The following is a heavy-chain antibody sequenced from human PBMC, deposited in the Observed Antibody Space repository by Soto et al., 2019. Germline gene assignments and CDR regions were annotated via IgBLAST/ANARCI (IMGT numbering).Heavy chain of an antibody. CDR2: IIPIFGTA. D-gene: IGHD2-2*01. J-gene: IGHJ6*02. Sequence: ASVKVSCKASGGTFSSYAISWVRQAPGQGLEWMGGIIPIFGTANYAQKFQGRVTITADKSTSTAYMELSSLRSEDTAVYYCARDHYCSSTGCSYGMDVWGQGTTVTVSS. CDR1: GGTFSSYA. CDR3: ARDHYCSSTGCSYGMDV. V-gene: IGHV1-69*06.